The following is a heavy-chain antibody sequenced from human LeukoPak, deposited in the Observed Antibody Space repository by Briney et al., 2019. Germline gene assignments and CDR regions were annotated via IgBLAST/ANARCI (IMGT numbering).Heavy chain of an antibody. J-gene: IGHJ4*02. D-gene: IGHD5-18*01. V-gene: IGHV3-23*01. CDR2: ISGSGGST. CDR3: ARLFGYSYGYFDS. CDR1: GFTFSSYA. Sequence: GGSLRLSCAASGFTFSSYALSWVRQAPGKGLEWVSAISGSGGSTYYADSVKGRFTISRDNAKNSLYLQMNSLRAEDTAVYFCARLFGYSYGYFDSWGQGTLVTVSS.